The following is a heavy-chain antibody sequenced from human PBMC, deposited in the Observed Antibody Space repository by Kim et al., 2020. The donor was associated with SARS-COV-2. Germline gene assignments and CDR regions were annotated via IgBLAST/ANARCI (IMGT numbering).Heavy chain of an antibody. D-gene: IGHD5-18*01. CDR2: IYYSGST. CDR3: ARGYSYGTFGY. CDR1: GGSITSDNYY. J-gene: IGHJ4*02. V-gene: IGHV4-39*07. Sequence: SETLSLTCSVSGGSITSDNYYWGWVRQPPGKGLEWIGAIYYSGSTYYNPSLKSRVTISIDTPRNQFSLKLNSVTAADTAEYFCARGYSYGTFGYWGQGTL.